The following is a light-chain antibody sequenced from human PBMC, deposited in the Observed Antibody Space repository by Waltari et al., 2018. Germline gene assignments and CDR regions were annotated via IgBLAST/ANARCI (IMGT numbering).Light chain of an antibody. CDR2: DAS. CDR1: QSVSSN. CDR3: QQYSNWPLLT. J-gene: IGKJ4*01. Sequence: EIVMTQSPATLSVSPGERATLSCRASQSVSSNLAWYQQKPGQAPRLLISDASTRATGIPARFSGSGSGTEFTLIISSLQSEDFAVYYCQQYSNWPLLTFGGGTKVEIK. V-gene: IGKV3-15*01.